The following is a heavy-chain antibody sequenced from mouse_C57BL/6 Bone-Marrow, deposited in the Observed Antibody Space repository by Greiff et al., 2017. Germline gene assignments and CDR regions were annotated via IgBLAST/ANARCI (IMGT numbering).Heavy chain of an antibody. D-gene: IGHD2-3*01. Sequence: QVQLQQPGAELVKPGASVKLSCKASGYTFTSYWMHWVKQRPGQGLEWIGMIHPNSGSTNYNEKFKSKATLTVDKSSSTAYMQLSSLTSDDSAVYYCARQRWLLLYYFDYWGQGTTLTVSS. J-gene: IGHJ2*01. CDR3: ARQRWLLLYYFDY. CDR2: IHPNSGST. CDR1: GYTFTSYW. V-gene: IGHV1-64*01.